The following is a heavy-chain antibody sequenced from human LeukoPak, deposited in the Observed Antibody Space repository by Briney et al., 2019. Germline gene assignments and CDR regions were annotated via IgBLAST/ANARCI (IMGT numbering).Heavy chain of an antibody. Sequence: SETLSLTCTVSGGSISSGGYYWSWIRQPPGKGLEWIGYIYHSGSTYYNPSLKSRVTISVDRSKNQFSLKLSSVTAADTAVYYCASARNIVVVPAAIRAFDIWGQGTMVTVSS. CDR2: IYHSGST. CDR3: ASARNIVVVPAAIRAFDI. D-gene: IGHD2-2*01. J-gene: IGHJ3*02. CDR1: GGSISSGGYY. V-gene: IGHV4-30-2*01.